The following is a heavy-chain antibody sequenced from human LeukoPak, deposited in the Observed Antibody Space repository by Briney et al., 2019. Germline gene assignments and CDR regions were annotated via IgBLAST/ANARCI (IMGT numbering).Heavy chain of an antibody. D-gene: IGHD3-10*01. CDR2: IYYRGST. J-gene: IGHJ6*03. CDR3: ARGKYYYGSGNYYFYYYMDV. Sequence: SETLSLTCSVSGGSISSYYWSWIRQPPGKGLEWIGYIYYRGSTNYNPSLKSRVTISADTSKNQFSLKLNSVTAADTAVYYCARGKYYYGSGNYYFYYYMDVWGKGTTVTVSS. CDR1: GGSISSYY. V-gene: IGHV4-59*01.